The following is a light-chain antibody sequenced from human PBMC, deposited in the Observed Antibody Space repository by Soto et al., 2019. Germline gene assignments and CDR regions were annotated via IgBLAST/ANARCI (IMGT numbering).Light chain of an antibody. V-gene: IGLV2-8*01. J-gene: IGLJ1*01. CDR1: SSYVGFYNF. Sequence: QSARTQPPSASGSPGQSLTISCTGTSSYVGFYNFVSWYQQRPGKAPKLVIYEVTKRPSGVPDRFSGSKSGSTASLTVSGLQADDEADYYCASYAGTRLFVFGSGNKVTVL. CDR3: ASYAGTRLFV. CDR2: EVT.